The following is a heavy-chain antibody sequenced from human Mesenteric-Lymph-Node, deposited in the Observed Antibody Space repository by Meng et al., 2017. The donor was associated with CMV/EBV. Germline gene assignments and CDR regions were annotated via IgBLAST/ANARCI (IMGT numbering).Heavy chain of an antibody. CDR1: RFTFSSYS. Sequence: GGSLRLSCAASRFTFSSYSMNWVRQAPGKGLEWVSSISSSSSYIYYADSVKGRFTISRDNAKNSLYLQMNSLRAEDTAVYYCARAVAPAGRDYYGMDVWGQGTTVTVSS. D-gene: IGHD2-15*01. CDR3: ARAVAPAGRDYYGMDV. V-gene: IGHV3-21*01. J-gene: IGHJ6*02. CDR2: ISSSSSYI.